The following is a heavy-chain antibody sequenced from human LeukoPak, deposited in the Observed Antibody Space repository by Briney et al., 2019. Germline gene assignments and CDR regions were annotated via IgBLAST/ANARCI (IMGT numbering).Heavy chain of an antibody. CDR1: GFTFDDYA. CDR3: AKQDSGTYYNVDYFDY. V-gene: IGHV3-9*01. CDR2: ISWNSGSI. Sequence: GGSLRLSCAASGFTFDDYAMHWVRQSPGKGLEWVSGISWNSGSIDYADSVKGRFTISRDNAKNSLYLQMNSLRAEDTALYYCAKQDSGTYYNVDYFDYWGQGTLVTVSS. J-gene: IGHJ4*02. D-gene: IGHD3-10*01.